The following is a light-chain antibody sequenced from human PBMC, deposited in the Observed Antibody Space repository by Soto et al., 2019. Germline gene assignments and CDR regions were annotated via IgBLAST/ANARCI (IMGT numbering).Light chain of an antibody. CDR3: SLSHSEVVV. CDR1: TGPVTSGHW. V-gene: IGLV7-46*01. J-gene: IGLJ2*01. Sequence: QAVVTQESSLTVSPGGTVTLTCGSSTGPVTSGHWPYWFQQRPGQAPRTLIYDTNNKHSWTPDRFSGSLLGGKAALTLSGAQPEDEADYYCSLSHSEVVVFGGGTKLTVL. CDR2: DTN.